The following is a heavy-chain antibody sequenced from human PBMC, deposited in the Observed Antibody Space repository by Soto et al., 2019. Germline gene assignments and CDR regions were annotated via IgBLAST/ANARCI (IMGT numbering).Heavy chain of an antibody. V-gene: IGHV3-11*01. CDR1: GFTFSDYY. Sequence: QVQLVESGGGLVKPGGSLRLSCAASGFTFSDYYMSWIRQAPGKGLEWVSYISSSGSTIYYADSVKGRFTISRDNAKNSLYLQMNSLRAEETAVYYCAKNVFELRYFDWLSPSSDYWGQGTLVTVSS. CDR3: AKNVFELRYFDWLSPSSDY. CDR2: ISSSGSTI. D-gene: IGHD3-9*01. J-gene: IGHJ4*02.